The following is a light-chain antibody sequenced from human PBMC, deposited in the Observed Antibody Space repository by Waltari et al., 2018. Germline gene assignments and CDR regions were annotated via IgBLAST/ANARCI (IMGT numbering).Light chain of an antibody. V-gene: IGLV3-21*04. CDR3: QVWDSSSDHVI. CDR1: NIGAKG. Sequence: SYVLTQPPSVSVAPGKTAKITCGTNNIGAKGVHWYQHKPGQAPVLVIYDDRDRPFGSPERFSGSNSVDTATLTISRVDAGDEADYYCQVWDSSSDHVIFGGGTKLTVL. CDR2: DDR. J-gene: IGLJ2*01.